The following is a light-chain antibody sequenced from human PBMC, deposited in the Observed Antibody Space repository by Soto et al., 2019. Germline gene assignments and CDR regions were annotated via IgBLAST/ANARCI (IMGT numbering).Light chain of an antibody. CDR1: QRLVHSDGNTY. CDR2: KVS. CDR3: KPVTQFLT. Sequence: DIVMTQTPLSSPVILGQPASISFRSSQRLVHSDGNTYLSCLQQRPGQPARLLIYKVSKRFSGVPDRFRGSGGGTDFTLKSRRGEAEDGGVYYCKPVTQFLTFRGGTKVDIK. J-gene: IGKJ4*02. V-gene: IGKV2-24*01.